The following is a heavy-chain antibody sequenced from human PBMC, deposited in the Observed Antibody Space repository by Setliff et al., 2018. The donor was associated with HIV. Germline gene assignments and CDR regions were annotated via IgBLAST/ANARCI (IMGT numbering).Heavy chain of an antibody. V-gene: IGHV4-31*11. Sequence: PSETLSLTCAVSGGSISSGGYYWNWIRQHPGRGLEWIGYIYCSGTTYYNPSLKSRVTISVDTSKNQFSLKLNSVTAADTAVYYCARGRMATTIGGYWGQGTLVTVSS. CDR1: GGSISSGGYY. D-gene: IGHD1-1*01. CDR2: IYCSGTT. J-gene: IGHJ4*02. CDR3: ARGRMATTIGGY.